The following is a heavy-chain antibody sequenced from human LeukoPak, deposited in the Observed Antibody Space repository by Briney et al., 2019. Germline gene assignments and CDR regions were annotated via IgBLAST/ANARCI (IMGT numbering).Heavy chain of an antibody. CDR2: SAPYDGHT. Sequence: ASVKVSCKASGYTFTQAGISWVRQAPGQGLESMGWSAPYDGHTDYALKFQGRVTMTTDTSTSTAFMELRSLRSDDTAVYFCTRAHLQLLLGDDYYYYMDVWGKGTTVTVSS. CDR1: GYTFTQAG. CDR3: TRAHLQLLLGDDYYYYMDV. J-gene: IGHJ6*03. V-gene: IGHV1-18*01. D-gene: IGHD1-1*01.